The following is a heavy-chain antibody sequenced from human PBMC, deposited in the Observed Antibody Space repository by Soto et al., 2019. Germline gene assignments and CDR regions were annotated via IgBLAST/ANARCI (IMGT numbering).Heavy chain of an antibody. CDR3: ARLGMGLRLGFDI. Sequence: QVQLQESGPGLVKPSETLSLTCTVSGGSISSYYWGWIRQPPGKGLEWIGYIYYTGRTDYNPSLQSRVTISIDTSKNQLFLKLSSVTAADTAVYYCARLGMGLRLGFDIWGQGTMVTVSS. D-gene: IGHD5-12*01. CDR1: GGSISSYY. V-gene: IGHV4-59*08. CDR2: IYYTGRT. J-gene: IGHJ3*02.